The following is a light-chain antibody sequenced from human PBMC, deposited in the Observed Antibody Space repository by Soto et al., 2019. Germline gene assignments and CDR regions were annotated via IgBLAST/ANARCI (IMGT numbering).Light chain of an antibody. Sequence: DVVMTQTPLSLSATLGQPASISCKSSQSLLHSVGRTYLFWDLQKPGQPPQLLIYAVSNRFSGVPDRFSGSGSGTDFTLRISRVEPEDVGVYSCKQNLQLPYTFGQGTKLEIK. CDR3: KQNLQLPYT. CDR1: QSLLHSVGRTY. CDR2: AVS. V-gene: IGKV2D-29*01. J-gene: IGKJ2*01.